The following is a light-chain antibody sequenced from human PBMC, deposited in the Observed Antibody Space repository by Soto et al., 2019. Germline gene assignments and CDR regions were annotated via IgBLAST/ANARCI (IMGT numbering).Light chain of an antibody. V-gene: IGLV2-23*01. CDR2: EGS. CDR3: CSYAGDNTYV. Sequence: QSVLTQPASMSGSPGQSITISCTGTSSDVGSYNLVSWYQQHPGKAPKLMIYEGSKRPSGVSNRFSGSKSGNTASLTISGLQAEDEADYYCCSYAGDNTYVFGTGTKLTVL. CDR1: SSDVGSYNL. J-gene: IGLJ1*01.